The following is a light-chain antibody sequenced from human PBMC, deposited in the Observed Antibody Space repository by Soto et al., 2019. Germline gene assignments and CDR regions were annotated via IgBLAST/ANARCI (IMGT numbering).Light chain of an antibody. Sequence: LQMTQSPSSLSASVGDRVTITCGASQTISTYLNWYQQKPGKAPRLLIYDASSLLSGVPSRFSGSGSGTDFTLTISSLQPEDFATYYCQQSYVTPWTFGQGTKVDIK. V-gene: IGKV1-39*01. J-gene: IGKJ1*01. CDR1: QTISTY. CDR2: DAS. CDR3: QQSYVTPWT.